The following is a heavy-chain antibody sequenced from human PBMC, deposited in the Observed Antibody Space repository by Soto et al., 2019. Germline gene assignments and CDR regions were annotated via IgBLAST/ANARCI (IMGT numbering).Heavy chain of an antibody. Sequence: GGSLRLSCAASGFTFTSFAMSWVRQAPGKGLEWVAAVSGNGATTHYADSVKGRFTVSRDNSRNTVYLQLNSLRAEDTAVFYCAKKSYYYDTSGYSEYFQHWGQGTLVTVSS. D-gene: IGHD3-22*01. CDR1: GFTFTSFA. CDR3: AKKSYYYDTSGYSEYFQH. CDR2: VSGNGATT. V-gene: IGHV3-23*01. J-gene: IGHJ1*01.